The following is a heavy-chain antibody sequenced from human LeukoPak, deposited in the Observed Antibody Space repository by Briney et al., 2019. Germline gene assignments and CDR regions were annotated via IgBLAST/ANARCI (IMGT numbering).Heavy chain of an antibody. Sequence: GGSLRLSCAASGFTFSRFGIHWVRQAPGKGLQWVALISYDGSKTYYAASVKDRFTISRDNSKNTLYLQMYSLRTDDTAVYYCARDSQRWSLENFYAMDVWGQGTTVSVSS. CDR3: ARDSQRWSLENFYAMDV. D-gene: IGHD1-1*01. CDR2: ISYDGSKT. V-gene: IGHV3-30*03. CDR1: GFTFSRFG. J-gene: IGHJ6*02.